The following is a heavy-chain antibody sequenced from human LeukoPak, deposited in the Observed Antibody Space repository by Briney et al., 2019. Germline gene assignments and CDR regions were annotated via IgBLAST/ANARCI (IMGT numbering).Heavy chain of an antibody. V-gene: IGHV3-30-3*01. J-gene: IGHJ4*02. CDR3: VRETEAYGE. Sequence: GRSLRLSCTASGFTFSSYAMHWVRQAPGKGLEWVAVISYDGSDNYHADSVKGRFTISRDNSKKTLYLQMNSLRAEDTAIYYCVRETEAYGEWGQGTLVTVSS. CDR1: GFTFSSYA. D-gene: IGHD4-17*01. CDR2: ISYDGSDN.